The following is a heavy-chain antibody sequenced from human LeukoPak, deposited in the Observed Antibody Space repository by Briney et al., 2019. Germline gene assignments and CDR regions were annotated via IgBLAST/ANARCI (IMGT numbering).Heavy chain of an antibody. V-gene: IGHV3-30*04. J-gene: IGHJ4*02. CDR3: AREGHGAADY. D-gene: IGHD6-13*01. CDR2: ISYDGSNK. Sequence: GRSLRLSCAASGFTFSSYAMHWVRQAPGKGLEWVAVISYDGSNKYYADSVKGRFTISRDNSKNALYLQMNSLRAEDTALYYCAREGHGAADYWGQGALVSVCS. CDR1: GFTFSSYA.